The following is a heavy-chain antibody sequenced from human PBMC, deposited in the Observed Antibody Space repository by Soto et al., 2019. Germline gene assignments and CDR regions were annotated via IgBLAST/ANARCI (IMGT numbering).Heavy chain of an antibody. J-gene: IGHJ5*02. Sequence: PSETLSLTCTVSGGSISSSSSYWGWIRQPPGKGLELLGSVYYSGSTYYNPSLKSRVTVSVDTSKNQVSLTLSSVTAADTAVYYCARHGPDNRHDRGFDPWGQGTLVTVSS. D-gene: IGHD1-20*01. CDR3: ARHGPDNRHDRGFDP. V-gene: IGHV4-39*01. CDR1: GGSISSSSSY. CDR2: VYYSGST.